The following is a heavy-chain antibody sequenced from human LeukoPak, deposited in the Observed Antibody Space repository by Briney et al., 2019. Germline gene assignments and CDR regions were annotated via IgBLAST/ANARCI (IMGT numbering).Heavy chain of an antibody. Sequence: ASVKVSCKTSGYTFTSSGIGSVRQAPGQGLEWMAWISPYNGSTNYAQNLQGRVTVTTDTSTTTAYMELRSLRSDDTAVYYCTRDRSASGSQNYWGQGTLVTVSS. CDR2: ISPYNGST. CDR1: GYTFTSSG. J-gene: IGHJ4*02. CDR3: TRDRSASGSQNY. V-gene: IGHV1-18*01. D-gene: IGHD1-26*01.